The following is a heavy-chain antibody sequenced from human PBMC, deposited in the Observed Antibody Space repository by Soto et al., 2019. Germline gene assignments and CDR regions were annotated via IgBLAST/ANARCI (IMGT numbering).Heavy chain of an antibody. D-gene: IGHD2-2*01. CDR3: ARDMGYCSSTSCYSVPGAFDI. J-gene: IGHJ3*02. V-gene: IGHV1-2*04. Sequence: ASVKVSCKASGYTFTGYYMHWVRQAPGQGLEWMGWINPNSGGTNYAQKFQGWVTMTRDTSISTAYMEISRLRSDDTAVYYCARDMGYCSSTSCYSVPGAFDIWGQGTMVTVSS. CDR2: INPNSGGT. CDR1: GYTFTGYY.